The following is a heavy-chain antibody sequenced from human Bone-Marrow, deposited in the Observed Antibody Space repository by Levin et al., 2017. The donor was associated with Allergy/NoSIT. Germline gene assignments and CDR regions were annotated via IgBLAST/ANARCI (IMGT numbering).Heavy chain of an antibody. D-gene: IGHD4-11*01. J-gene: IGHJ3*01. V-gene: IGHV3-33*08. CDR2: IWEDGSKQ. CDR1: GFTFGDYG. CDR3: ARLRGMSTYSAPFDV. Sequence: SGGSLRLSCEASGFTFGDYGMHWVRQVPDKGLEWVGMIWEDGSKQFYLDSVTGRFTISRDNSKNTVYLQMHSLRVDDTAVYYCARLRGMSTYSAPFDVWGHGTLVTVTS.